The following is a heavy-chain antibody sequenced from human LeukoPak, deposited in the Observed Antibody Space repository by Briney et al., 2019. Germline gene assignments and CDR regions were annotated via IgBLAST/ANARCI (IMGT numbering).Heavy chain of an antibody. CDR3: ARTPQKYCSSTTCYPDY. CDR1: GFTFSSYA. D-gene: IGHD2-2*01. Sequence: GGSLRLSCAASGFTFSSYAMSWVRLAPGKGLEWVSTISCSGDTTYYADSVRGRFTVSRDNSKNTLHLQMNSLRAENTAVYYCARTPQKYCSSTTCYPDYWGQGTLVTVSS. J-gene: IGHJ4*02. CDR2: ISCSGDTT. V-gene: IGHV3-23*01.